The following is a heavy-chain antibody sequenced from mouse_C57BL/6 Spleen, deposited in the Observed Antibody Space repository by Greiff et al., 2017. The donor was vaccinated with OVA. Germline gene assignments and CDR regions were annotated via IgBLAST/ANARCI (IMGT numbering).Heavy chain of an antibody. Sequence: VQLKESGTVLARPGASVKMSCKTSGYTFTSYWMHWVKQRPGQGLEWIGAIYPGNSDTSYNQKFKGKAKLTAVTSASTAFMERSRLTNEDSAVYYCTSYYGSSYDYWGQGTTLTVSS. D-gene: IGHD1-1*01. CDR3: TSYYGSSYDY. CDR2: IYPGNSDT. CDR1: GYTFTSYW. V-gene: IGHV1-5*01. J-gene: IGHJ2*01.